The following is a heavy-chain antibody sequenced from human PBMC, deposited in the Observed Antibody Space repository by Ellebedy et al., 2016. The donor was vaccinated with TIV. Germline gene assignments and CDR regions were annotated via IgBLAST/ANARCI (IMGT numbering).Heavy chain of an antibody. CDR2: STGSGTIT. CDR1: GFTLSKSG. V-gene: IGHV3-23*01. CDR3: ARGGVRVNNPFDY. J-gene: IGHJ4*02. D-gene: IGHD3-10*01. Sequence: PGGSLRLSCVASGFTLSKSGVHWVRQAPGKGIEWVSVSTGSGTITYYADSVKGRFTISRENSKNTLYLQMNSLIAEDTAVYYCARGGVRVNNPFDYWGQGTLVTVSS.